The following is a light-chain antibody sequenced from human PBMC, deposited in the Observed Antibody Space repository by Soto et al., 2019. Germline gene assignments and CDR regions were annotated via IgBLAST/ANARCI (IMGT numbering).Light chain of an antibody. Sequence: QSALTQPASLSGSPGQSITISCTGSSSDVGGYNYVSWYQQHPGKAPKLMIYDVSNRPSGVSNRFSGSKSGNTASLTISGLQAEDEADYYCSSYTSSSTYVFGPGTKVTVL. CDR3: SSYTSSSTYV. V-gene: IGLV2-14*01. CDR2: DVS. J-gene: IGLJ1*01. CDR1: SSDVGGYNY.